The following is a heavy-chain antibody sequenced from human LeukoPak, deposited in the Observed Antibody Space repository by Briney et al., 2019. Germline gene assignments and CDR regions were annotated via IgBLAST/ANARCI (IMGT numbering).Heavy chain of an antibody. CDR1: GYTFTSYG. D-gene: IGHD2-2*03. V-gene: IGHV1-18*01. J-gene: IGHJ4*02. CDR2: IRVYNGDT. CDR3: ATGYCSSTNCRIDY. Sequence: GESLKISCKASGYTFTSYGISWVRQAPGQGLEWMGWIRVYNGDTNYAQKLQGRVTMTTDTSTSTAYMELRSLRSDDTAVYYCATGYCSSTNCRIDYWGQGTLVSVSS.